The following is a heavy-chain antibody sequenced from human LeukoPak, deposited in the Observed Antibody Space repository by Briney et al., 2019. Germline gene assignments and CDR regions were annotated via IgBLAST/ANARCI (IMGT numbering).Heavy chain of an antibody. CDR3: ARDRHCAGSACYSYNWFDS. V-gene: IGHV3-7*03. D-gene: IGHD2-15*01. Sequence: GGSLRLSCAASGFSFSNYWMSWVRPAPGKGREWVANIKKDGRETYAADSVKGRFIISRDNATNSLYVQMNNLRTEDTAVYFCARDRHCAGSACYSYNWFDSWGQGTLVIVSS. CDR1: GFSFSNYW. J-gene: IGHJ5*01. CDR2: IKKDGRET.